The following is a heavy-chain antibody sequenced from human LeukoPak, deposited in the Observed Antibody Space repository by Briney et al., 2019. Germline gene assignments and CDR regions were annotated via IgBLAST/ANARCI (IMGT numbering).Heavy chain of an antibody. V-gene: IGHV3-23*01. J-gene: IGHJ6*02. CDR3: AKGSGFGEIYYDGMDV. CDR1: GFTFSTYA. Sequence: TGGSLRLSCVASGFTFSTYAMSWVRQAPGKGLEWVSIISGSGGTTFYADSVKGRFTISRDNSKNALYLQMKSLRAEDTAVYYCAKGSGFGEIYYDGMDVWGQGTTVTVSS. CDR2: ISGSGGTT. D-gene: IGHD3-10*01.